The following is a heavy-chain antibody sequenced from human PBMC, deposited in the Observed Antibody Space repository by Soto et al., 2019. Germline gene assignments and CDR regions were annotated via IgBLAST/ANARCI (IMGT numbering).Heavy chain of an antibody. CDR1: GYTFTSYG. D-gene: IGHD2-15*01. Sequence: ASVKVSCKASGYTFTSYGISWVRQAPGQGLEWMGWISAYNGNTNYAQKLQGRVTMTTDTSTSTAYMELRSLRSDDTAVYYCARRVVHRAYYYGMDVWGQGTTVTVSS. CDR2: ISAYNGNT. CDR3: ARRVVHRAYYYGMDV. J-gene: IGHJ6*02. V-gene: IGHV1-18*01.